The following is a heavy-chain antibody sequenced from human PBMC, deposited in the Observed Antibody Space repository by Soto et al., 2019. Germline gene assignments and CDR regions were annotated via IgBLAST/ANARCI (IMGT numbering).Heavy chain of an antibody. J-gene: IGHJ5*02. CDR1: GFTFSSYS. V-gene: IGHV3-21*01. Sequence: EVQLVESGGGLVKPGGSLRLSCAASGFTFSSYSMNWVRQAPGKGLEWVSSISSSSSYIYYADSVKGRFTISRDNAKNSLFLQMNGRRAEDTALYYGASTLLLWFGDLYDCFDPGGQGTLVTVSS. CDR2: ISSSSSYI. D-gene: IGHD3-10*01. CDR3: ASTLLLWFGDLYDCFDP.